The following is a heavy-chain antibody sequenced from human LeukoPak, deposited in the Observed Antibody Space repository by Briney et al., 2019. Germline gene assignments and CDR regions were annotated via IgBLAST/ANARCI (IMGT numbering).Heavy chain of an antibody. V-gene: IGHV4-39*07. CDR3: ARRPNAYNFDY. CDR1: GGSISSSSYY. CDR2: IYYSGST. D-gene: IGHD5-24*01. J-gene: IGHJ4*02. Sequence: SETLSLTCTVSGGSISSSSYYWGWIRQPPGKGLEWIGSIYYSGSTYYSPSLKSRVTISVDTSKNQFSLKLSSVTAADTAVYYCARRPNAYNFDYWGQGTLVTVSS.